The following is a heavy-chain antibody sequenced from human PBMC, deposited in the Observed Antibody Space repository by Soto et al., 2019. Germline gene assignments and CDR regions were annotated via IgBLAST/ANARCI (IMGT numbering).Heavy chain of an antibody. J-gene: IGHJ2*01. CDR1: GFTFSDSA. D-gene: IGHD2-21*01. V-gene: IGHV3-73*02. CDR2: IRSKGNNYAT. CDR3: VRYSRTLGWFFDL. Sequence: EVQLVESGGGLVQPGGSLNLSCAASGFTFSDSAMHWVRQASGEGLEWLGRIRSKGNNYATEYGASLKGRFTISRDDSKKTTYLQMSNLNTEDTAVYYCVRYSRTLGWFFDLWGRGTLVTVSS.